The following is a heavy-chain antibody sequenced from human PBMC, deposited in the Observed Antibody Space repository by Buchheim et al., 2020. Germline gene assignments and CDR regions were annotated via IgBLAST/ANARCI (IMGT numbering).Heavy chain of an antibody. Sequence: EVQLVESGGGLVQPGGSLRLSCAASGFTFSNYWMSWVRQTPGKGLEWVANIKQDGSEKYYVDSVKGRFTISRDNAKNSLYLQMNSLSAEDTAVYYGAKSDAETGSYLKDFQHWGQGTL. D-gene: IGHD1-26*01. J-gene: IGHJ1*01. CDR1: GFTFSNYW. CDR3: AKSDAETGSYLKDFQH. V-gene: IGHV3-7*01. CDR2: IKQDGSEK.